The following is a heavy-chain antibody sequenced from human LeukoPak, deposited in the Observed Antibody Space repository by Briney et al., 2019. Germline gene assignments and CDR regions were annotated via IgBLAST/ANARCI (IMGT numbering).Heavy chain of an antibody. V-gene: IGHV4-30-4*01. CDR3: ARDREQLEFDY. Sequence: SQTLSLTCTVSGGSISSGDYYWSWIRQPPGKGLEWIGYIYYSGSTYYNPSLKSRVTISVDTSKNQFSLKLSSVTAADTVVYYCARDREQLEFDYWGQGTLVTVSS. D-gene: IGHD6-13*01. CDR2: IYYSGST. J-gene: IGHJ4*02. CDR1: GGSISSGDYY.